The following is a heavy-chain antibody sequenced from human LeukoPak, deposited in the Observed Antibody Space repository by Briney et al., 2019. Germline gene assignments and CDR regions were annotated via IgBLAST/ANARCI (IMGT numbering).Heavy chain of an antibody. CDR3: ARGGHGTSVAVAGTGDF. D-gene: IGHD6-19*01. CDR1: GGSFSGYY. J-gene: IGHJ4*02. Sequence: SETLSLTCAVYGGSFSGYYWSWIRQPPGKGLEWIGEINHSGSTNYNLSLKSRVTISVDTSKNQFSLKLSSVTAADTAVYYCARGGHGTSVAVAGTGDFWGQGTLVTVSS. V-gene: IGHV4-34*01. CDR2: INHSGST.